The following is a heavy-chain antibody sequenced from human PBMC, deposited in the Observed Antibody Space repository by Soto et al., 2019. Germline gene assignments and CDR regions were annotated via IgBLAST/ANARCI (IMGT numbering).Heavy chain of an antibody. CDR1: GYTFTSYG. J-gene: IGHJ5*02. D-gene: IGHD1-7*01. CDR3: ARDRGYNWNYGWFDP. V-gene: IGHV1-18*01. Sequence: ASVKVSCKASGYTFTSYGISWVRQAPGQGLEWMGRISAYNGNTNYAQKLQGRVTMTTDTSTSTAYMELRSLRSDDTAVYYGARDRGYNWNYGWFDPWGQGTLVTVSS. CDR2: ISAYNGNT.